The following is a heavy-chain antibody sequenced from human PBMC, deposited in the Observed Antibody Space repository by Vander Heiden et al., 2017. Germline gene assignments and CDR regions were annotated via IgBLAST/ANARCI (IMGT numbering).Heavy chain of an antibody. CDR3: GRGSGNYYVY. CDR2: IKGQGSEK. CDR1: GFTFSNYW. J-gene: IGHJ4*02. V-gene: IGHV3-7*01. D-gene: IGHD1-26*01. Sequence: EVQLVESGGGLVQPGGSLRLSCAASGFTFSNYWMSWVRQAPGKGLEWVANIKGQGSEKYYVDSVKGRFTISRDNAKNSLDLQMNSLRAEDTALYFCGRGSGNYYVYWGQGTLVTVSS.